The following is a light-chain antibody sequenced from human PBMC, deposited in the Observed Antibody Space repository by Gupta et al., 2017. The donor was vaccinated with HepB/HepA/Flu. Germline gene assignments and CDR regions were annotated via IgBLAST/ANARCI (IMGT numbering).Light chain of an antibody. CDR2: AAS. CDR1: QGISSY. V-gene: IGKV1-9*01. CDR3: QQLNSYPPT. J-gene: IGKJ3*01. Sequence: DIQLTQSPSFLSASVGDRVTITCRASQGISSYLAWYQQKLGKAPKLLIYAASTLQSGVPSRFSGGRSGREFSLTISSLQPEDVAAYYCQQLNSYPPTFGPGTKVDIK.